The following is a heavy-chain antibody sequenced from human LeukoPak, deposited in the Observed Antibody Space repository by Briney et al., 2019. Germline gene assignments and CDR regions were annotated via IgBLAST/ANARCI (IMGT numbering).Heavy chain of an antibody. CDR1: GGSISSYY. Sequence: SETLSLTCTVSGGSISSYYWSWIRQPPGKGLEWIGYVYYSGSTNYNPSLKSRVTISVDTSKNQFSLKLSSVTAADTAVYYCARHDAGIAARPFDNWGQGTLVTVSS. D-gene: IGHD6-6*01. CDR3: ARHDAGIAARPFDN. J-gene: IGHJ4*02. CDR2: VYYSGST. V-gene: IGHV4-59*08.